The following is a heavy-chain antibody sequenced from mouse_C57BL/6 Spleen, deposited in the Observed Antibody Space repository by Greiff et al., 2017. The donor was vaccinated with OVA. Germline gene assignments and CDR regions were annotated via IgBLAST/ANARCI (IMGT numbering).Heavy chain of an antibody. CDR3: AREASYGSPPFDY. Sequence: LVESGPELVKPGASVKISCKASGYAFSSSWMNWVKQRPGKGLEWIGRIYPGDGDTNYNGKFKGKATLTADKSSSTAYMQLSSLTSEDSAVYFCAREASYGSPPFDYWGQGTTLTVSS. D-gene: IGHD1-1*01. J-gene: IGHJ2*01. V-gene: IGHV1-82*01. CDR2: IYPGDGDT. CDR1: GYAFSSSW.